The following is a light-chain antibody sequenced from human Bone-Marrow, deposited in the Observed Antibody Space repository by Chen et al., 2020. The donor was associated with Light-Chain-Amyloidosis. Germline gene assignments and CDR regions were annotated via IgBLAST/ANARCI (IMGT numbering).Light chain of an antibody. CDR2: EVT. V-gene: IGLV2-14*01. J-gene: IGLJ1*01. CDR1: SSDVGGDNH. CDR3: SSYTITNTLV. Sequence: QSALTQPASVSGSPGQSITISCTGTSSDVGGDNHVSWYQQHPDKAPKLMIYEVTNRPSWVPSRFSRSKSDNTASLTISGLQTADEADYFCSSYTITNTLVFGSGTRVTVL.